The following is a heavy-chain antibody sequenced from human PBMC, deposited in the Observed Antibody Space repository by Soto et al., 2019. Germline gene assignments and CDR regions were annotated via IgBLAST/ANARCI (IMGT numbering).Heavy chain of an antibody. D-gene: IGHD3-10*01. Sequence: EVQLVESGGGLVQPGGSLRLSCAASEFTFSSHWMTWVRQAPGKGLEWVAKINQDGSDKYYVDSVKGRLTISRDNAKNSLYLQMNSLRAEDTAVYYCVREALWFGRDDAFDIWGQGTMVIVSS. V-gene: IGHV3-7*04. CDR2: INQDGSDK. CDR1: EFTFSSHW. CDR3: VREALWFGRDDAFDI. J-gene: IGHJ3*02.